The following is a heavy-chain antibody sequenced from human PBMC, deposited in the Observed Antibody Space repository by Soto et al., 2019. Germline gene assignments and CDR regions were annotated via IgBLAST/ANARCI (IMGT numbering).Heavy chain of an antibody. CDR3: ARDDVLCDGGRCYGVPLDV. Sequence: SVKVSFKASGYSFTTYGMNWVPQAPGQGLEWMGWFNTYTGNPTYAQGFTGRFVFSMDTSASTAYLQISSLRVEDTAVYYCARDDVLCDGGRCYGVPLDVWGKGTTVSVSS. V-gene: IGHV7-4-1*02. CDR1: GYSFTTYG. CDR2: FNTYTGNP. J-gene: IGHJ6*04. D-gene: IGHD2-15*01.